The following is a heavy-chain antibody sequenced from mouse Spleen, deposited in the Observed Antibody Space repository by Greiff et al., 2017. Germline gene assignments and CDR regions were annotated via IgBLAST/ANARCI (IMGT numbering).Heavy chain of an antibody. Sequence: QVQLQQSGAELVRPGASVTLSCKASGYTFTDYEMHWVKQTPVHGLEWIGAIDPETGGTAYNQKFKGKAILTADKSSSTAYMELRSLTSEDSAVYYCTRRLYYGSSYYFDYWGQGTTLTVSS. V-gene: IGHV1-15*01. D-gene: IGHD1-1*01. CDR3: TRRLYYGSSYYFDY. CDR2: IDPETGGT. CDR1: GYTFTDYE. J-gene: IGHJ2*01.